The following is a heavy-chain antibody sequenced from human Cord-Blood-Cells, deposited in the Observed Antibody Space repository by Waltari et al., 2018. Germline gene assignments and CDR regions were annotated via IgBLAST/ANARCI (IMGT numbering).Heavy chain of an antibody. J-gene: IGHJ4*02. V-gene: IGHV3-7*01. CDR2: KKQDGSEK. CDR3: ARVGTMVRGAPDY. CDR1: GFTFSSYW. Sequence: EVQLVESGGGLVQPGGSRRLSCAASGFTFSSYWMSWVRKAPGKGPEWVANKKQDGSEKYYVDSVKGRFTISRDNAKNSLYLQMNSLRAEDTAVYYCARVGTMVRGAPDYWGQGTLVTVSS. D-gene: IGHD3-10*01.